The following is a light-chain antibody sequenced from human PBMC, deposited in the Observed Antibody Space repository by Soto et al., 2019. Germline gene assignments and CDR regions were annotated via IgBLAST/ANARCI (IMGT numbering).Light chain of an antibody. CDR1: SSDIGDYNY. Sequence: QPVLTQPPSASGSLGQSVTISCTGTSSDIGDYNYVSWYQQHAGKAPKVMIYEVSQRPSGVPDRFSGSKSGNTASLTVSGLQAEDEADYYCGSYVGSKSFVFGGGTKLTVL. CDR2: EVS. CDR3: GSYVGSKSFV. J-gene: IGLJ3*02. V-gene: IGLV2-8*01.